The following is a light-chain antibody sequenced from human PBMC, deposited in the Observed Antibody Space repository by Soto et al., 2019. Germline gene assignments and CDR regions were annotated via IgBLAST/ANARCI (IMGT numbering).Light chain of an antibody. CDR2: GNN. CDR3: GTWDSSPTAYV. J-gene: IGLJ1*01. CDR1: SSNIGSNY. Sequence: QSVLTQPPSASGTPGQRVTISCSGSSSNIGSNYVYWYQQLPGTAPKLLIYGNNQRPSGVPDRFSGSKSGTSATLGITGLQTGDEADYYCGTWDSSPTAYVFGSGTKVTVL. V-gene: IGLV1-47*01.